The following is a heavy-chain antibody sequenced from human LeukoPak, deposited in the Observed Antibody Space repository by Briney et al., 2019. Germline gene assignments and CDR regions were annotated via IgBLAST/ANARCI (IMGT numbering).Heavy chain of an antibody. CDR3: ASSIVGAIPYYFDY. V-gene: IGHV1-2*02. CDR1: GYTFTGYY. Sequence: ASVKVSCKASGYTFTGYYMHWVRQAPGQGLEWMGWINPNSGGTNYAQKFQGRVTMTRDTSISTAYMELSRLRSDDTAVYYCASSIVGAIPYYFDYWGQGTLVTVSS. CDR2: INPNSGGT. J-gene: IGHJ4*02. D-gene: IGHD1-26*01.